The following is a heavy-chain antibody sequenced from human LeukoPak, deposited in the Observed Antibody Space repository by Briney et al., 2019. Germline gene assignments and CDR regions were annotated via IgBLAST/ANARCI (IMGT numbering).Heavy chain of an antibody. CDR3: AKASSSWPYYFDY. J-gene: IGHJ4*02. V-gene: IGHV3-23*01. Sequence: QPGGSLRLSCAASGFTFSSYAMSWVRQAPGKGLEWVSAISGSGGSTYYADSVKGRFTISRDNSKNTLYLQMSSLRAEDTAVYYCAKASSSWPYYFDYWGQGTLVTVSS. D-gene: IGHD6-13*01. CDR1: GFTFSSYA. CDR2: ISGSGGST.